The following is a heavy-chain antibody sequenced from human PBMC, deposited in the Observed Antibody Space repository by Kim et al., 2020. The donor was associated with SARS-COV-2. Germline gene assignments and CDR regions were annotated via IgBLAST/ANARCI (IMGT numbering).Heavy chain of an antibody. V-gene: IGHV1-8*01. D-gene: IGHD1-26*01. Sequence: ASVKVSCKASGYTFTNFDINWVRQAAGQGLEWMGWMSPNSGKTAYVQKFQGRVTMTRDTSINTAYMELSSLRSDDTAVYYCARGLGPSGSSGNWFDPWGQ. J-gene: IGHJ5*02. CDR3: ARGLGPSGSSGNWFDP. CDR1: GYTFTNFD. CDR2: MSPNSGKT.